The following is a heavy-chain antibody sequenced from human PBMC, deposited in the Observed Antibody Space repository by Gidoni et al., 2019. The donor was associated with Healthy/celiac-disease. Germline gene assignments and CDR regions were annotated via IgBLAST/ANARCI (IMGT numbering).Heavy chain of an antibody. J-gene: IGHJ6*02. CDR2: ISSSSSTI. CDR1: GFTFSRYS. D-gene: IGHD1-26*01. CDR3: AREGPRVGATVYYYYGMDV. V-gene: IGHV3-48*01. Sequence: EVQLVESGGGWVQPGGSLRLSCAASGFTFSRYSMNWVRQAPGKGLEWVSYISSSSSTIYYADSVKGRFTISRDNAKNSLYLQMNSLRAEDTAVYYCAREGPRVGATVYYYYGMDVWGQGTTVTVSS.